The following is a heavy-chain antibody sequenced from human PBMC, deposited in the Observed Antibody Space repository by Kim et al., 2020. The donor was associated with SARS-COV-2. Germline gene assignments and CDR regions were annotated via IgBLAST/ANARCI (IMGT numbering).Heavy chain of an antibody. CDR2: IYYSGST. V-gene: IGHV4-59*01. J-gene: IGHJ4*02. Sequence: SETLSLTCTVSGGSISSYYWSWIRQPPGKGLEWIGYIYYSGSTNYNPSLKSRVTISVDTSKNQFSLKLSSVTAADTAVYYCASLYSYEGDYWGQGTLVT. CDR1: GGSISSYY. CDR3: ASLYSYEGDY. D-gene: IGHD5-18*01.